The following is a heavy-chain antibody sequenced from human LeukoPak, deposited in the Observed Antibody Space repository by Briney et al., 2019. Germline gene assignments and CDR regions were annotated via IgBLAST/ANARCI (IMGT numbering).Heavy chain of an antibody. D-gene: IGHD1-26*01. CDR2: IYTSGST. CDR3: AKDLFKYRGLGPTTRHYYYYMDA. V-gene: IGHV4-4*07. Sequence: PSETLSLTCTVSGGSITIYYWSWIRQPAGKGLEWIGRIYTSGSTNYNPSLKSRVTMSVDTSKNQFSLKLSSVTAADTAVYYCAKDLFKYRGLGPTTRHYYYYMDAWGKGTTVTVSS. J-gene: IGHJ6*03. CDR1: GGSITIYY.